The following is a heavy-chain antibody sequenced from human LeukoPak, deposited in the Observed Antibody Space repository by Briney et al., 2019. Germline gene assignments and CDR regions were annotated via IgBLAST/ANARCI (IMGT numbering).Heavy chain of an antibody. V-gene: IGHV4-30-2*01. CDR3: ARVSYYDSSGYYFEYFDY. CDR2: IYHSGST. J-gene: IGHJ4*02. D-gene: IGHD3-22*01. Sequence: PSQTLSLTCAVSGGSISSGGYSWSWIRQPPGKGLEWIGYIYHSGSTYYNPSLKSRVTISVDRSKNQFSLKLSSVTAADTAVCYCARVSYYDSSGYYFEYFDYWGQGTLVTVSS. CDR1: GGSISSGGYS.